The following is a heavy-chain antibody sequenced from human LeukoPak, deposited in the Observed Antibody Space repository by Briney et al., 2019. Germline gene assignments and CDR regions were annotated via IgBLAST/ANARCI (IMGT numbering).Heavy chain of an antibody. Sequence: SETLSLTCTVSGGSISSYYWSWIRQPAGKGLEWIGRIYTSGSTNYNPSLKSRVTMSVDTSKNQFSLKLSRLRSDDTAVYYCARDGYYYDSSGYYYGFDYWGQGTLVSVSS. J-gene: IGHJ4*02. CDR2: IYTSGST. V-gene: IGHV4-4*07. CDR1: GGSISSYY. CDR3: ARDGYYYDSSGYYYGFDY. D-gene: IGHD3-22*01.